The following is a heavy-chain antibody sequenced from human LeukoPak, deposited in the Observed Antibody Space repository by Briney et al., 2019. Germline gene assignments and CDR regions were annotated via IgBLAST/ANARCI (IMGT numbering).Heavy chain of an antibody. Sequence: GRSLRLSCAASGFTFSSYGTHWVRQAPGKGLEWVAVISYDGSNKYYADSVKGRFTISRDNSKNTLYLQMNSLRAEDTAVYYCAKSAYCGGDCYSFDYWGQGTLVTVSS. CDR1: GFTFSSYG. J-gene: IGHJ4*02. CDR2: ISYDGSNK. V-gene: IGHV3-30*18. D-gene: IGHD2-21*02. CDR3: AKSAYCGGDCYSFDY.